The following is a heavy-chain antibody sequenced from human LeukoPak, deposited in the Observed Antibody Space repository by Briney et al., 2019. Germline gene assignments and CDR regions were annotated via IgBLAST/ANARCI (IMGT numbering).Heavy chain of an antibody. CDR3: ARDRSSTWWAFDI. Sequence: SETLSLTCTVSGGSISSGSYYWSWIRQPAGKGLEWIGRIYTSGSTNYNPSLKSRVTISVDTSKNQFSLKLSSVTAADTAVYYCARDRSSTWWAFDIWGQGTMVTVSS. D-gene: IGHD2-2*01. CDR1: GGSISSGSYY. J-gene: IGHJ3*02. CDR2: IYTSGST. V-gene: IGHV4-61*02.